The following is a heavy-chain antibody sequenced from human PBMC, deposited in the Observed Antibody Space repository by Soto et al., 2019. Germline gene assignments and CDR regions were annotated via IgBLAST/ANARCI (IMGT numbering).Heavy chain of an antibody. CDR2: FYYSGST. D-gene: IGHD3-22*01. V-gene: IGHV4-39*01. CDR3: ARLKWTYYYDSSGYLNAFDI. J-gene: IGHJ3*02. CDR1: AATTSSSSNY. Sequence: SETQSITCTFSAATTSSSSNYWGLSRQPTDKGLVWIGSFYYSGSTYYNPSLKSRVTLSVDTSNYQFSLKLSSVTAADTAVYYCARLKWTYYYDSSGYLNAFDIWGQGTMVT.